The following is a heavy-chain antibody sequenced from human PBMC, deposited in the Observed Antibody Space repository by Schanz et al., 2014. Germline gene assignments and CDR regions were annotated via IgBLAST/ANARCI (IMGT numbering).Heavy chain of an antibody. V-gene: IGHV3-11*06. CDR1: GFIFNDYY. Sequence: QVQLVESGGGLVKPGGSLRLSCAASGFIFNDYYMNWIRQAPGKGLVWVSRTSNDGSFTTFADSVKGRFTISRDNAKNSLFLQMHSLRADDTAVYYCARSTYYDILTGQTHTRVDVRYFDLWGRGTLVTVSS. J-gene: IGHJ2*01. D-gene: IGHD3-9*01. CDR3: ARSTYYDILTGQTHTRVDVRYFDL. CDR2: TSNDGSFT.